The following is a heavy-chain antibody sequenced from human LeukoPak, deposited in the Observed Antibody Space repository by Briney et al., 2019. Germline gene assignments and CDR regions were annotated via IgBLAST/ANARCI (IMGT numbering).Heavy chain of an antibody. Sequence: GGSLRLSCAASGFTFSNYWMSWVRQPPGRGLEWVANIKLDGSEKYYVDSVKGRFTISRDNAKNSLYLQMNSLRAEDTAVYYCAREYCSSSRCYLIEKRVDFDLWGLGTLVTVSS. V-gene: IGHV3-7*04. CDR2: IKLDGSEK. CDR3: AREYCSSSRCYLIEKRVDFDL. CDR1: GFTFSNYW. D-gene: IGHD2-2*01. J-gene: IGHJ4*02.